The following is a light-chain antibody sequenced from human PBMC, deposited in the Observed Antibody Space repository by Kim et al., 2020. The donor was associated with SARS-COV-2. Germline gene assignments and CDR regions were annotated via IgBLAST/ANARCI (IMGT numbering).Light chain of an antibody. CDR1: QSVSSY. V-gene: IGKV3-11*01. Sequence: SLYPGERPTLSCRASQSVSSYLAWYQQKPGQAPRLLIYDASNRATGIPARFSGSGSGTDFTLTISSLEPEDFAVYYCQQRSNWPHFGGGTKVDIK. J-gene: IGKJ4*01. CDR3: QQRSNWPH. CDR2: DAS.